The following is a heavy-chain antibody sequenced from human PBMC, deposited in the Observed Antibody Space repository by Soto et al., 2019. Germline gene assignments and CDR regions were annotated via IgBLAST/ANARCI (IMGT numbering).Heavy chain of an antibody. V-gene: IGHV3-74*01. D-gene: IGHD5-18*01. J-gene: IGHJ6*02. CDR1: KFTITSYW. Sequence: EVQLVESGGGLVQPGGSVRLSCAASKFTITSYWMHWVRQAPGKGLVWVSRINSDGSSISYADAVKGRFTISRDNAKNTLYLPMNSLRVEDTAVYYCAREVSHGYVLRGMDVWGQGTTVTVFS. CDR2: INSDGSSI. CDR3: AREVSHGYVLRGMDV.